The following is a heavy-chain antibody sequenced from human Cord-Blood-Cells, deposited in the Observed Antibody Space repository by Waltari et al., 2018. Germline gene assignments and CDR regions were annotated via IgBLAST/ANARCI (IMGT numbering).Heavy chain of an antibody. J-gene: IGHJ3*02. CDR2: IYYSGST. V-gene: IGHV4-31*03. CDR3: AVGGYCSSTSCYTLAFDI. CDR1: GGSISSGGYY. Sequence: QVQLQESGPGLVKPSQTLSLTCTVSGGSISSGGYYWSWIRQHPGKGLEWIGYIYYSGSTYYNPSLNSRVTISVDTSKNQFSLKLSSVTAADTAVYYCAVGGYCSSTSCYTLAFDIWGQGTMVTVSS. D-gene: IGHD2-2*02.